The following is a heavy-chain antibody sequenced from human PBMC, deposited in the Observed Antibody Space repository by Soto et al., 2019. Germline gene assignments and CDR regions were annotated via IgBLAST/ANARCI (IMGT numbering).Heavy chain of an antibody. CDR3: ARGPDYGGDYYYYYGMDV. CDR1: GGYISSYY. V-gene: IGHV4-59*01. Sequence: SETLSLTCTVSGGYISSYYWSWIRQTPGKGLEWIGHIYYSGSTNYNPSLKSRVTISVDTSKNQFSLKLSSVTAADTAVYYCARGPDYGGDYYYYYGMDVWGQGTTVTVSS. D-gene: IGHD4-17*01. CDR2: IYYSGST. J-gene: IGHJ6*02.